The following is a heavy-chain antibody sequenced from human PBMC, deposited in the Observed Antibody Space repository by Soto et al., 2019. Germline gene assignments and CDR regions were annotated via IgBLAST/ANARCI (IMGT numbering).Heavy chain of an antibody. J-gene: IGHJ6*02. D-gene: IGHD3-3*01. Sequence: GGSLRLSCAASGFTFSSYAMSWVRQAPGKGLEWVSAISGSGGSTYYADSVKGRFTISRDNSKNTLYLQMNSLRAEDTAVYYCAKRSGDFWSGSRWDYYYYGMDVWGQGTTVTVSS. V-gene: IGHV3-23*01. CDR3: AKRSGDFWSGSRWDYYYYGMDV. CDR2: ISGSGGST. CDR1: GFTFSSYA.